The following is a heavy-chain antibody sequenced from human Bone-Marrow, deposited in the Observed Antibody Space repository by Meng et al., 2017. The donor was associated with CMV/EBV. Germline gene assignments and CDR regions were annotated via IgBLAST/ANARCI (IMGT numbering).Heavy chain of an antibody. CDR3: ATGLSIPTYYYYGMDV. J-gene: IGHJ6*02. V-gene: IGHV1-24*01. CDR2: FDPEDGET. Sequence: ASVKVSCKVSGYTLTELSMHWVRQAPGKGFEWMGGFDPEDGETIYAQKFQGRVTMTEDTSTDTAYMELSSLRSEDTAVYYCATGLSIPTYYYYGMDVWGQGTTVTVSS. CDR1: GYTLTELS. D-gene: IGHD2-21*01.